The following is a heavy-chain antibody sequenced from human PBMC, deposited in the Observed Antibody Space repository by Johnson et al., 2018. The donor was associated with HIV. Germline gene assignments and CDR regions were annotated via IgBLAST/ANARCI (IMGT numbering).Heavy chain of an antibody. CDR3: AREGEGCSSSWYDAFDI. CDR2: ISYDGSNK. Sequence: QVQLVESGGGVVQPGRSLRLSCAASGFTFSSYAMHWVRQAPGKGLEWVAVISYDGSNKYYADSVRGRFTISRDNSKNTLYLQMNSLIAEDTAVYYCAREGEGCSSSWYDAFDIWGQGTMVTVSS. J-gene: IGHJ3*02. CDR1: GFTFSSYA. D-gene: IGHD6-13*01. V-gene: IGHV3-30*04.